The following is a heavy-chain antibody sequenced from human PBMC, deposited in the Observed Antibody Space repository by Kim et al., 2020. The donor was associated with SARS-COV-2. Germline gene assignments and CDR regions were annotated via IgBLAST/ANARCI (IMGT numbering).Heavy chain of an antibody. V-gene: IGHV3-53*01. CDR1: GFTVSSNY. J-gene: IGHJ4*02. CDR3: AGDNGRGVEPFDY. Sequence: GGSLRLSCAASGFTVSSNYMSWVRQAPGKGLEWVSVIYSGGSTYYADSVKGRFTTTRDNSKNTLYHQMNSLRAEDTAVYYCAGDNGRGVEPFDYWGQGTLVTVSP. CDR2: IYSGGST. D-gene: IGHD3-10*02.